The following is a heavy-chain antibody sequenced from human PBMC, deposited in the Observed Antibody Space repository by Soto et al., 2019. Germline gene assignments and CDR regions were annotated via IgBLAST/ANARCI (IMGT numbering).Heavy chain of an antibody. CDR1: GGTFSRHA. CDR2: IIPIFGTA. D-gene: IGHD3-22*01. V-gene: IGHV1-69*01. CDR3: ARGWGYDSNDYYYAY. J-gene: IGHJ4*02. Sequence: QVQLVQSGAEVRKPGSSVKVSCKASGGTFSRHAISWVRQAPGQGLEWMGGIIPIFGTANNAQKFQGRVTIIADESTSTVYMEVSSLRSEDKAMYYCARGWGYDSNDYYYAYWGQGTLVIVSS.